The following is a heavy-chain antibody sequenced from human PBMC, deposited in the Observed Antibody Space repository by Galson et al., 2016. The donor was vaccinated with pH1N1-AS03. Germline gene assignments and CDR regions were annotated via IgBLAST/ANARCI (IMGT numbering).Heavy chain of an antibody. V-gene: IGHV3-43*01. CDR1: GFNFIDYN. D-gene: IGHD1-26*01. CDR2: VNWDGSRT. J-gene: IGHJ4*02. Sequence: SLRLSCAASGFNFIDYNMHWVRQFPGKGLEWVSLVNWDGSRTHYSDSVRGRFTISRDNTRNILSLQMNDVRPEDTALYYCAKQGSVGASRAQDYFDYWGQGALVTVSS. CDR3: AKQGSVGASRAQDYFDY.